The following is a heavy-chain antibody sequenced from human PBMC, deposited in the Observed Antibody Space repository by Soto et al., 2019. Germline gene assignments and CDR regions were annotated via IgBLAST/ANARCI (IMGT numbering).Heavy chain of an antibody. V-gene: IGHV4-31*03. D-gene: IGHD3-10*01. CDR2: IYYSGST. Sequence: SETLSLTCTVSGGSISSGGYYWSWIRQHPGKGLEWIGYIYYSGSTYYNPSLKSRVTISVDTSKNQFSLKLSSVTAADTAVYYCARFDYYGSGSYYKGPVWRQGTTVTVSS. CDR1: GGSISSGGYY. J-gene: IGHJ6*02. CDR3: ARFDYYGSGSYYKGPV.